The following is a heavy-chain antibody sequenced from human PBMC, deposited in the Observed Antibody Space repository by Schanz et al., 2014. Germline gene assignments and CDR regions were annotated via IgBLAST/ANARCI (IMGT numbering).Heavy chain of an antibody. Sequence: QVQLVQSGAEVKKPGASVKVSCQASGYTFTGYYIHWVRQAPGQGLEWMGIINPSGGSTTYAQKCQGRVTMTSDTSTSTVYMELSSLRSEDTAVYYCARNYGGHSEESDRYGMDVWGQGTTVTVSS. CDR3: ARNYGGHSEESDRYGMDV. CDR1: GYTFTGYY. J-gene: IGHJ6*02. D-gene: IGHD4-17*01. V-gene: IGHV1-46*01. CDR2: INPSGGST.